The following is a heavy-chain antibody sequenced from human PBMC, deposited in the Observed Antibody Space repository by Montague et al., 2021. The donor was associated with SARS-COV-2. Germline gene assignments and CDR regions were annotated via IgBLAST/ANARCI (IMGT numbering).Heavy chain of an antibody. CDR3: AREKPEYYDGPGVFDI. J-gene: IGHJ3*02. Sequence: SLRLSCAASGFSVSSSYMNWVRQAPGKGLEWVSVIYSGENKYYADSVKGRFTISRDSSTNTLFLQMYSLRAEDTAAYYCAREKPEYYDGPGVFDIWGQGTMVTVSS. CDR2: IYSGENK. D-gene: IGHD3-22*01. V-gene: IGHV3-53*01. CDR1: GFSVSSSY.